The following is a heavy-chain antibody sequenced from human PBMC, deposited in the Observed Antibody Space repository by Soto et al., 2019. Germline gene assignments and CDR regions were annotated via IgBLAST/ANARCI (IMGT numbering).Heavy chain of an antibody. V-gene: IGHV3-7*05. CDR1: GFTFSSYW. CDR2: IKQDGSEK. CDR3: ARDYYGSGSYRSNHYYYYGMDV. J-gene: IGHJ6*02. D-gene: IGHD3-10*01. Sequence: GGSLRLSCAASGFTFSSYWMSWVRQAPGKGLEWVANIKQDGSEKYYVDSVKGRFTISRDNAKNSLYLQMNILRAEDTAVYYCARDYYGSGSYRSNHYYYYGMDVWGQGTTVTVSS.